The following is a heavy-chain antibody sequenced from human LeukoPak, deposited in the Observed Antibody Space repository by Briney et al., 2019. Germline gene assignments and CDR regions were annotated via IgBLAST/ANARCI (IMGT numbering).Heavy chain of an antibody. J-gene: IGHJ3*02. Sequence: GGSLRLSCAASGFTFSSYSMNWVRQAPGKGLEWVSYISSSSSTIYYADSVKSRFTISRDNAKNSLYLQMNSLRDEDTAVYYCASEYCSSTSCYRDAFDIWGQGTMVTVSS. V-gene: IGHV3-48*02. CDR2: ISSSSSTI. CDR3: ASEYCSSTSCYRDAFDI. CDR1: GFTFSSYS. D-gene: IGHD2-2*01.